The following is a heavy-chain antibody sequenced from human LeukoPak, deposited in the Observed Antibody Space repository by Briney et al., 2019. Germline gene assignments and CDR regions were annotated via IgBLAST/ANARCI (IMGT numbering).Heavy chain of an antibody. V-gene: IGHV3-9*01. D-gene: IGHD6-13*01. CDR3: AKAGYSSSWRRYYYYYMDV. CDR1: GFTFDDYA. J-gene: IGHJ6*03. Sequence: GGSLRLSCAASGFTFDDYAMHWVRQAPGKGLEWVSGINWNSGSIDYAGSVKGRFTISRDNAMNSLYLQMNTLRPEDTALYYCAKAGYSSSWRRYYYYYMDVWGKGTTVTVSS. CDR2: INWNSGSI.